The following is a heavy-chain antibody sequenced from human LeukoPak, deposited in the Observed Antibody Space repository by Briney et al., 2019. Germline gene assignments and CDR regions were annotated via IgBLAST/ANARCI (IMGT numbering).Heavy chain of an antibody. D-gene: IGHD6-6*01. CDR1: EFSFSNSW. J-gene: IGHJ5*02. Sequence: PGGSLRLSCGASEFSFSNSWMTWVRQGPGKGLEWVANIKEDGSEKYYAESVKGRFVISRDNAKNLLYLQMNGLRAEDTALYYCARDKMTSRPRVYSWFDPWGQGTLVIVSS. V-gene: IGHV3-7*01. CDR3: ARDKMTSRPRVYSWFDP. CDR2: IKEDGSEK.